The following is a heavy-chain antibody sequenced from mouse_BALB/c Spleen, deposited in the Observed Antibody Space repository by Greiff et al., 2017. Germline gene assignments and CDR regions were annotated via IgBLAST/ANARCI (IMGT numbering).Heavy chain of an antibody. CDR2: IYPGDGDT. V-gene: IGHV1-87*01. CDR1: GYTFTSYW. J-gene: IGHJ2*01. Sequence: QVQLQQSGAELARPGASVKLSCKASGYTFTSYWMQWVKQRPGQGLEWIGAIYPGDGDTRYTQKFKGKATLTADKSSSTAYMQLSSLASEDSAVYYCARSGSSPSFDYWGQGTTLTVSS. CDR3: ARSGSSPSFDY. D-gene: IGHD1-1*01.